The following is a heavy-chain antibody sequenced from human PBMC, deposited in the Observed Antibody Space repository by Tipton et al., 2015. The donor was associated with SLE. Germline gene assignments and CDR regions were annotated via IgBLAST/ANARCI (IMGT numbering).Heavy chain of an antibody. D-gene: IGHD6-19*01. Sequence: TLSLTCTVSGGSISTRSYYWGWIRQPPGKGLEWVSVIYSGGSTYYADSVKGRFTISRDNSKNTLYLQMNSLRAEDTAVYYCARDRVSGWFHFDYWGQGTLVTVSS. CDR1: GGSISTRSYY. CDR3: ARDRVSGWFHFDY. J-gene: IGHJ4*02. CDR2: IYSGGST. V-gene: IGHV3-66*01.